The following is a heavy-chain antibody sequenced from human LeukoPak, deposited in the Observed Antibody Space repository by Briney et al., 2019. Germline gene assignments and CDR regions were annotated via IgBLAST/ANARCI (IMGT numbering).Heavy chain of an antibody. CDR2: IIPMFGTT. D-gene: IGHD6-13*01. CDR1: GGTFYTYA. CDR3: ARTFQQLVRMGWFDP. V-gene: IGHV1-69*05. J-gene: IGHJ5*02. Sequence: GASVKVSCKASGGTFYTYAINWVRQAPGQGLEWMGRIIPMFGTTNYAQKLQGRVTMTTDTSTSTAYMELRSLRSDDTAVYYCARTFQQLVRMGWFDPWGQGTLVTVSS.